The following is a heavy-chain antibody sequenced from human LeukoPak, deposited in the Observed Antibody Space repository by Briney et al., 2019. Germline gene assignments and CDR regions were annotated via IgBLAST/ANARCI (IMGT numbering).Heavy chain of an antibody. Sequence: ASVKVSCKTSGYTFTGHYMHWVRQAPGQGLEWMGWVNPLSGGTHYAQKFQGRVTMTRDTPITTAYMELSSLRSDDTAVYYCARSRITIFGVVPDYWGQGTLVTVSS. J-gene: IGHJ4*02. V-gene: IGHV1-2*02. CDR2: VNPLSGGT. CDR3: ARSRITIFGVVPDY. CDR1: GYTFTGHY. D-gene: IGHD3-3*01.